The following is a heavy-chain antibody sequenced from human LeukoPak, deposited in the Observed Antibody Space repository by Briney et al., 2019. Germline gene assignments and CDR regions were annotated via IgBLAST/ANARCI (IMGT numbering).Heavy chain of an antibody. CDR1: GGSISSYY. Sequence: SETLSLTCTVSGGSISSYYWSWIRQPPGEGLEWIGYIYYSGSTNYNPSLKSRVTISVDTSKNQFSLKLSSVTAADTAVYYCARGKLGMEAFDIWGQGTMVTVSS. V-gene: IGHV4-59*01. CDR3: ARGKLGMEAFDI. CDR2: IYYSGST. D-gene: IGHD7-27*01. J-gene: IGHJ3*02.